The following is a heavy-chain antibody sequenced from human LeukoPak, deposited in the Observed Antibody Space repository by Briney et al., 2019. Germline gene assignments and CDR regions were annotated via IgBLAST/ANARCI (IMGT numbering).Heavy chain of an antibody. Sequence: SETLSLTCTVSGGSISSSSYYWGWIRLPPGKGLEWIGSTYYSGSTYYNPSLKSRVTISVDTSKNQFSLKLSSVTAADTAVYYCARRRIVGATLDYWGQGTLVTVSS. CDR2: TYYSGST. CDR3: ARRRIVGATLDY. J-gene: IGHJ4*02. CDR1: GGSISSSSYY. V-gene: IGHV4-39*01. D-gene: IGHD1-26*01.